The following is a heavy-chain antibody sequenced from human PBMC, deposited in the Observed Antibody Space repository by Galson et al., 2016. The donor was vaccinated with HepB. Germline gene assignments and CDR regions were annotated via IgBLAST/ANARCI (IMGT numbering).Heavy chain of an antibody. CDR2: INPNTGST. J-gene: IGHJ4*02. D-gene: IGHD7-27*01. CDR1: GYTFTGYY. CDR3: AIRRTGEMERPFDY. Sequence: SVKVSCKGSGYTFTGYYMHWVRQAPGQGLEWMGWINPNTGSTNYAHKLPGWVTMTRDTAISTVYMEMSRMRPDGTAVYYCAIRRTGEMERPFDYWGQGTLVTVSS. V-gene: IGHV1-2*04.